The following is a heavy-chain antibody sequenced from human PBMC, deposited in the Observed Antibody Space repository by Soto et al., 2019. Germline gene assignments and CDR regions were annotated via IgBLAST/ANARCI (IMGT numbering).Heavy chain of an antibody. CDR1: GYTFTSYA. Sequence: QVQLVQSGAEVKKPGASVKVSCKASGYTFTSYAMNWVRQAPGQRLEWMGWINAGNGNTKYSQKFQGRVTITRDTSASTAYMELRSLRSEDTAVYYCARDSMGPPAESVWFDPWGQGTLVTVSS. CDR3: ARDSMGPPAESVWFDP. V-gene: IGHV1-3*01. D-gene: IGHD2-2*01. J-gene: IGHJ5*02. CDR2: INAGNGNT.